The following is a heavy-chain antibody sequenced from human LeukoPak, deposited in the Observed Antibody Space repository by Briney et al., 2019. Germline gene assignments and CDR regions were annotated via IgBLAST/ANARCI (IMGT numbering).Heavy chain of an antibody. CDR2: INWNGGST. Sequence: GGSLRLSCAASGFTFDDYGMSWVRQAPGKGLEWVSGINWNGGSTGYADSVKGRFTISRDNAKNSLYLQMNSLRAEDTALYYCAKDTFRRPYSGSQSHWGQGTLVTVSS. V-gene: IGHV3-20*04. CDR1: GFTFDDYG. J-gene: IGHJ4*02. D-gene: IGHD1-26*01. CDR3: AKDTFRRPYSGSQSH.